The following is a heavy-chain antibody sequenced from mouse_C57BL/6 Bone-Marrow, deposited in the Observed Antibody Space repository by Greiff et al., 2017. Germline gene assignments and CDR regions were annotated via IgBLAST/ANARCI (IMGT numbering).Heavy chain of an antibody. CDR2: IWSGGST. CDR3: ARGARIYYYGSSFLDY. CDR1: GFSLTSYG. J-gene: IGHJ2*01. V-gene: IGHV2-2*01. Sequence: QVQLQQSGPGLVQPSQSLSITCTVSGFSLTSYGVHWVRQSPGKGLEWLGVIWSGGSTDYNAAFISRLSISKDNSKSQVFFKINSLQADDTAIYYCARGARIYYYGSSFLDYWGQGTTLTVSS. D-gene: IGHD1-1*01.